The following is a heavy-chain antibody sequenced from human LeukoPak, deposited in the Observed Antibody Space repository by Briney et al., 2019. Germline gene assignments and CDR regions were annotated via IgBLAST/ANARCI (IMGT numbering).Heavy chain of an antibody. CDR1: GYSFAVYW. V-gene: IGHV5-51*01. CDR2: IYPGDSDI. J-gene: IGHJ6*02. Sequence: GESLKISCTGSGYSFAVYWIAWVRQMPGKGLEWMGIIYPGDSDIGYSPSFQGQVTFSADESISTAYLQWSSLKASDTAMYYCARLGQRLDRDYYGMDVWGQGTTVTVSS. CDR3: ARLGQRLDRDYYGMDV. D-gene: IGHD6-25*01.